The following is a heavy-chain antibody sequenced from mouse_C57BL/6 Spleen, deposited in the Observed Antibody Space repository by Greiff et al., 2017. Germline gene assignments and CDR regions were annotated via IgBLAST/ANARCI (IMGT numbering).Heavy chain of an antibody. V-gene: IGHV1-81*01. CDR2: IYPRSGNT. CDR3: ARKRDYDYDWYFDV. CDR1: GYTFTSYG. Sequence: QVQLKQSGAELARPGASVKLSCKASGYTFTSYGISWVKQRTGQGLEWIGEIYPRSGNTYYNEKFKGKATLTADKSSSTAYMELRSLTSEDSAVYFCARKRDYDYDWYFDVWGTGTTVTVSS. D-gene: IGHD2-4*01. J-gene: IGHJ1*03.